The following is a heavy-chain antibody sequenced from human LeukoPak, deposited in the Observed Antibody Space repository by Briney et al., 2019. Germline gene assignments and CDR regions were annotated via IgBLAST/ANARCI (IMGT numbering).Heavy chain of an antibody. J-gene: IGHJ4*02. CDR2: ISGSGGST. CDR3: AKGRCSGASCFIDY. V-gene: IGHV3-23*01. CDR1: GFTFSSYA. Sequence: GGSLRLSCAASGFTFSSYAMSWVRQAPGKGLEWVSAISGSGGSTSYADSVKGRFTTSRDNSKNTLYLQMNSLRAEDTAVYYCAKGRCSGASCFIDYWGQGTLVTVSS. D-gene: IGHD2-15*01.